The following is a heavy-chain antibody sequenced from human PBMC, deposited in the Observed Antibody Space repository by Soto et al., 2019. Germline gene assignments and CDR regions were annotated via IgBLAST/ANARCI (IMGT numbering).Heavy chain of an antibody. J-gene: IGHJ6*02. V-gene: IGHV3-49*03. D-gene: IGHD2-2*01. CDR2: IRSKAYGETT. CDR3: TRYTYTSRYSYYGMDV. CDR1: GFTFGDYA. Sequence: PGGSLRLSCTGSGFTFGDYAMSWSRQAPGKWLEWVGVIRSKAYGETTDYAASVKGRFTILRDDSKSIGYLQMNRLQSEDTGVYYCTRYTYTSRYSYYGMDVWGHGTTVTVSS.